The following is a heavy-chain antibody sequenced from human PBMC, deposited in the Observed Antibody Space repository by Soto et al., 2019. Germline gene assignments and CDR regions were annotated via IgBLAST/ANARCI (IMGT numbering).Heavy chain of an antibody. D-gene: IGHD3-16*02. Sequence: QVQLHESCPGLGKPSHTLSLTCTVPGGSISSGDYYWSWIRQPPGKGLEWIGYVYYIGSTNYNPSLSSRGTISVDTSKNQFSLNLSSVTAADTAVYYCARIVESGYTIDFDLWGRGTLVTVSS. CDR2: VYYIGST. V-gene: IGHV4-30-4*01. J-gene: IGHJ2*01. CDR1: GGSISSGDYY. CDR3: ARIVESGYTIDFDL.